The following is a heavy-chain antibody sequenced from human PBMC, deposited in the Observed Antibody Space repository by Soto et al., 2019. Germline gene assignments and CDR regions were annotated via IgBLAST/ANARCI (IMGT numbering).Heavy chain of an antibody. CDR2: IWYDGSNQ. V-gene: IGHV3-33*01. CDR3: ARESGNYHFDY. J-gene: IGHJ4*02. Sequence: QVQRVESGGGVVQPGRSLRLSCAASGFTFSSYGMHWVRQAPGKGLEWVATIWYDGSNQYYADSVKGRFTISRDNSKNTLYLQMNSLRAEDSAMHHCARESGNYHFDYWGQGTLVTVSP. CDR1: GFTFSSYG. D-gene: IGHD3-10*01.